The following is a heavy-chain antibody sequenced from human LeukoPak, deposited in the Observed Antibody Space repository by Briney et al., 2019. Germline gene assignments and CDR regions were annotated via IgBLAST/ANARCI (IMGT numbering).Heavy chain of an antibody. CDR1: GVTFSSSW. Sequence: GGSLRLSCAASGVTFSSSWMSWVRQAPGKGLEWVAVILYDGSNKHYADSVKGRFTISRDNSKNTLYLEMNSLRVDDTAVYYCAKIGERYCSGNSCPRIDYWGQGTLVTVSS. J-gene: IGHJ4*02. D-gene: IGHD2-15*01. V-gene: IGHV3-30*18. CDR2: ILYDGSNK. CDR3: AKIGERYCSGNSCPRIDY.